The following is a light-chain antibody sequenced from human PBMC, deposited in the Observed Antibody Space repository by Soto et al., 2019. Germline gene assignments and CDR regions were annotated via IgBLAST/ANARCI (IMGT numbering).Light chain of an antibody. CDR3: LQYGDWPLT. Sequence: EIVVTQSPATLSVSPGERATLSCRASQSVGNNFAWYQQKPGQAPRLLIFATSTRATGVPARFSGSGSGTEFTLTISSLQSEDFAVYYCLQYGDWPLTFGGGAKVEIE. CDR2: ATS. J-gene: IGKJ4*01. V-gene: IGKV3-15*01. CDR1: QSVGNN.